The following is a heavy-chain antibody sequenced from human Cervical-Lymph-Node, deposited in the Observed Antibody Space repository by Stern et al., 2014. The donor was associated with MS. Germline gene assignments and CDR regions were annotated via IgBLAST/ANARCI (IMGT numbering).Heavy chain of an antibody. V-gene: IGHV3-33*01. CDR2: IWYDGSNK. J-gene: IGHJ4*02. Sequence: VQLVESGGGVVQPGRSLRLSCAASGFTFSNYGMHWVRQAPGKGLEWVAGIWYDGSNKYYADSVKGRFTISRDNSKNTLYLQMNSLRAEDTAVYYCARGYYHSSGYYYHFDYWGQGTLVTVSS. CDR1: GFTFSNYG. D-gene: IGHD3-22*01. CDR3: ARGYYHSSGYYYHFDY.